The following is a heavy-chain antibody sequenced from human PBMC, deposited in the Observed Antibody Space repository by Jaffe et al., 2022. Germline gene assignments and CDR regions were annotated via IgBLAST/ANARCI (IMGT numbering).Heavy chain of an antibody. V-gene: IGHV3-66*02. CDR1: GFTVSSNY. J-gene: IGHJ6*03. D-gene: IGHD6-19*01. Sequence: EVQLVESGGGLVQPGGSLRLSCAASGFTVSSNYMSWVRQAPGKGLEWVSVIYSGGSTYYADSVKGRFTISRDNSKNTLYLQMNSLRAEDTAVYYCARDYSGWGDYYYYMDVWGKGTTVTVSS. CDR3: ARDYSGWGDYYYYMDV. CDR2: IYSGGST.